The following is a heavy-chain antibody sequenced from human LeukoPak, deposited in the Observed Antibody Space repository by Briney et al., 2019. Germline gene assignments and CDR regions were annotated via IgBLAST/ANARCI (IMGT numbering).Heavy chain of an antibody. J-gene: IGHJ4*02. Sequence: PGGSLRLSCAASGFTFSSYAMSWVRQAPGKGLEWVSAISGGGGSTYYADSVKGRSTISRDNSKNTLYLQMNSLRAEDTAVYYCAKGRVAARPTFDYWGQGTLVTVSS. CDR1: GFTFSSYA. CDR2: ISGGGGST. CDR3: AKGRVAARPTFDY. V-gene: IGHV3-23*01. D-gene: IGHD6-6*01.